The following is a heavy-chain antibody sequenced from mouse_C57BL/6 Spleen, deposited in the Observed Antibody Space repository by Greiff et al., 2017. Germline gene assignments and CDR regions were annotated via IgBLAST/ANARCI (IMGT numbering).Heavy chain of an antibody. V-gene: IGHV1-50*01. J-gene: IGHJ4*01. CDR3: ARGKLNYDYDGFYAMDY. CDR1: GYTFTSYW. D-gene: IGHD2-4*01. Sequence: QVQLQQPGAELVKPGASVKLSCKASGYTFTSYWMQWVKQRPGQGLEWIGEIDPSDSYTNSNQKFKGKATLTVDTSSSTAYMQLSSLTSEDSAVYYCARGKLNYDYDGFYAMDYWGQGTSVTVSS. CDR2: IDPSDSYT.